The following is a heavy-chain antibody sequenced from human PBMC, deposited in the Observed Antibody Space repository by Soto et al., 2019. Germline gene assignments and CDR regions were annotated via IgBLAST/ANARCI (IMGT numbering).Heavy chain of an antibody. CDR1: GFTFSDYY. V-gene: IGHV3-11*01. D-gene: IGHD1-26*01. CDR2: ITSSGSTI. J-gene: IGHJ4*02. Sequence: GGSLRLSCAASGFTFSDYYMTWIRQAPGKGLEWVSYITSSGSTIYYTDSVKGRFTISRDNAKNSVYLQMNSLRAEDTAVYYCARGRTASVSVSYPFDYWGQGTLVTVSS. CDR3: ARGRTASVSVSYPFDY.